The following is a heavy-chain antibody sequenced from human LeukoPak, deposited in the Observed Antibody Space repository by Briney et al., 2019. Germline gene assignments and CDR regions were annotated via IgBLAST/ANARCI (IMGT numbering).Heavy chain of an antibody. CDR2: IWFDKNQ. J-gene: IGHJ6*02. CDR1: GFILNDYG. V-gene: IGHV3-33*01. D-gene: IGHD2-8*01. CDR3: ARDRHCVNGVCHSPPGMDV. Sequence: GGSLRLSCAASGFILNDYGMHWVRQAPGKGLEWVADIWFDKNQHFADSVKGRFAISRDDSKNTVYLQINSLRAEDTAVYYCARDRHCVNGVCHSPPGMDVWGQGTTVTVSS.